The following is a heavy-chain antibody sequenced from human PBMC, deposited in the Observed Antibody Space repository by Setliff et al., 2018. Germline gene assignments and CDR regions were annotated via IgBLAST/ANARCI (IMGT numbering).Heavy chain of an antibody. J-gene: IGHJ4*02. Sequence: SETLSLTCAASGGTFTYYYWTWIRQSPGKGLEWIGEINHSGSPNYNPSLKNRVTISIDTSRNQFSLKLNSMTTADTAVYYCARGRNVAARLLDSWGQGARV. CDR3: ARGRNVAARLLDS. CDR1: GGTFTYYY. D-gene: IGHD6-6*01. V-gene: IGHV4-34*08. CDR2: INHSGSP.